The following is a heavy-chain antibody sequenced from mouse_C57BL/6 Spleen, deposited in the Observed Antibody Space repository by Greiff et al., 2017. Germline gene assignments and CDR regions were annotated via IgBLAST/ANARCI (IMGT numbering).Heavy chain of an antibody. Sequence: VHVKQSGPELVKPGASVKISCKASGYSFTDYNMNWVKQSNGKSLEWIGVINPNYGTTSYNQKFKGKATLTVDQSSSTAYMQLNSLTSEDSAVYYCARERDYGNYGGAMDYWGQGTSVTVSS. J-gene: IGHJ4*01. CDR2: INPNYGTT. D-gene: IGHD2-1*01. V-gene: IGHV1-39*01. CDR3: ARERDYGNYGGAMDY. CDR1: GYSFTDYN.